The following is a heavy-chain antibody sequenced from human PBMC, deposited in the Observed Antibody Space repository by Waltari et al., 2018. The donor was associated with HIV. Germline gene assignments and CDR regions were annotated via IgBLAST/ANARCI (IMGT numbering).Heavy chain of an antibody. V-gene: IGHV4-59*01. J-gene: IGHJ4*02. CDR3: ARDKRDGGNHRAYFDY. CDR1: GGSISSSY. CDR2: IYDSGST. Sequence: QVQLQESGPGLVKPSATLSPTCTVSGGSISSSYRSWLRQPPGKGLEWIGYIYDSGSTNYNPSLKSRVTISVDTSKNQFSLKLSSVTAADTAVYYCARDKRDGGNHRAYFDYWGQGSLVTVSS. D-gene: IGHD2-15*01.